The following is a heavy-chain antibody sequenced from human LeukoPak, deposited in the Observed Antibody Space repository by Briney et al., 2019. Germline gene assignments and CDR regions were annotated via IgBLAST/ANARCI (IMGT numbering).Heavy chain of an antibody. Sequence: SETLSLSCTVSGGSISSSSYYWGWIRQPPGKGLEWIGSIYYSGSTYYNPSLKSRVTISVDTSKNQFSLKLSSVPAADTAVYYCASEEYYYGSGSYFDYWGQGTLVTVSS. CDR2: IYYSGST. V-gene: IGHV4-39*01. D-gene: IGHD3-10*01. CDR1: GGSISSSSYY. J-gene: IGHJ4*02. CDR3: ASEEYYYGSGSYFDY.